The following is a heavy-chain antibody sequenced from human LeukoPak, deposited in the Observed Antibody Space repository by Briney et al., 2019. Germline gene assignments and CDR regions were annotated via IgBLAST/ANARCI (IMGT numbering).Heavy chain of an antibody. V-gene: IGHV3-21*04. D-gene: IGHD3-9*01. Sequence: GGSLRLSCAASGFTFTGYNMNWVRQAPGKGLQWVSSISSTLSYIYYADSVKGRFTISRDNAKNSLYLQMNSLRAEDTAVYYCAKPYDILTGYYSPFDYWGQGTLVTVSS. CDR2: ISSTLSYI. CDR1: GFTFTGYN. CDR3: AKPYDILTGYYSPFDY. J-gene: IGHJ4*02.